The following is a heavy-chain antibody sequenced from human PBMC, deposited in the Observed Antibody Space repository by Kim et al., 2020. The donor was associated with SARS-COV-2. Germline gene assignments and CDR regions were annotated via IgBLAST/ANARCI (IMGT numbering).Heavy chain of an antibody. V-gene: IGHV7-4-1*02. Sequence: ASVKVSCKASGYTFTSYAMNWVRQAPGQGLEWMGWINTNTGNPTYAQGFTGRFVFSLDTSVSTAYLQISSLKAEDTAVYYCASSLGGYCSGGSCYSGHWFDPWGQGTLVTVSS. CDR3: ASSLGGYCSGGSCYSGHWFDP. CDR1: GYTFTSYA. D-gene: IGHD2-15*01. CDR2: INTNTGNP. J-gene: IGHJ5*02.